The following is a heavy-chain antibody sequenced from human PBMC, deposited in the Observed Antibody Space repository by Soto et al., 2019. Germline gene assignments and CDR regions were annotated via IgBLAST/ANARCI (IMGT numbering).Heavy chain of an antibody. J-gene: IGHJ4*02. D-gene: IGHD6-19*01. CDR2: ISHDGSNK. Sequence: QVQLVESGGGVVQPGRSLRLSCAASGFTFSTYGMHWVRQAPGKGLEWVAVISHDGSNKYYVDSVKGRFTISRDNYKNTLHLQMSSLKPEDTAVYYCANEYRSGWYYFHYWGQGTLVTVSS. V-gene: IGHV3-30*18. CDR1: GFTFSTYG. CDR3: ANEYRSGWYYFHY.